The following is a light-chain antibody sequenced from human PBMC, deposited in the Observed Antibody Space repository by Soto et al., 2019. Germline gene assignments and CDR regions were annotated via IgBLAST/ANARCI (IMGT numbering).Light chain of an antibody. CDR3: QQRSNWII. CDR1: QSVSSY. Sequence: EIVLTQSPATLSLSPGERATLSCSASQSVSSYLAWYQQKPGQAPRLLIYDASNRAIGIPARFSGRGSGTDFTLTISSLEPEDFAVYYCQQRSNWIIFGQGTRLEIK. J-gene: IGKJ5*01. V-gene: IGKV3-11*01. CDR2: DAS.